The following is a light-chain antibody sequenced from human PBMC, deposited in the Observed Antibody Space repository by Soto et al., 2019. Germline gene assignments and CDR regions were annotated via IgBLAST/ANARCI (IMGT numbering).Light chain of an antibody. CDR2: AAS. CDR3: QHYYTTPLT. Sequence: DIQMTQSPSSLSASVGDRVTITCRASQSISSYLNWYQQKPGKAPKLLIYAASSLQSGVPSRFSGSGSGTDFTLTISSLQAEDVAVYYCQHYYTTPLTFGGGTKVEIK. J-gene: IGKJ4*01. CDR1: QSISSY. V-gene: IGKV1-39*01.